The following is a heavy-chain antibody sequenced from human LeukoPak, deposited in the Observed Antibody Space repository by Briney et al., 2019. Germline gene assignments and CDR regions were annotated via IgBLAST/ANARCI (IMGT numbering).Heavy chain of an antibody. D-gene: IGHD6-19*01. CDR2: ISYSGVVK. V-gene: IGHV3-33*08. Sequence: GGSLRLSCTASGYTFSDYGMHWVRQAPGKGLEWLSVISYSGVVKFYADSVKGRFTISRDNAKNSLYLQMNSLRAEDTAVYYCASGLSWLVRGDYYYYGMDVWGQGTTVTVSS. CDR3: ASGLSWLVRGDYYYYGMDV. J-gene: IGHJ6*02. CDR1: GYTFSDYG.